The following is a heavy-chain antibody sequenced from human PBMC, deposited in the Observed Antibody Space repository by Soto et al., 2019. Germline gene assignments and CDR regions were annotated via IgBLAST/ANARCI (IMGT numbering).Heavy chain of an antibody. V-gene: IGHV4-59*08. CDR1: RGTTIAYY. Sequence: SETLSLTCTVSRGTTIAYYWSWIRQPPGKELEWIGNIYSSGTTNYNPSLKSRVTISINTSKNQFSLELTSVTAADTAVYYCARHAKSPGYCSGGSCYSFDIWGQGTMVTVSS. D-gene: IGHD2-15*01. CDR2: IYSSGTT. CDR3: ARHAKSPGYCSGGSCYSFDI. J-gene: IGHJ3*02.